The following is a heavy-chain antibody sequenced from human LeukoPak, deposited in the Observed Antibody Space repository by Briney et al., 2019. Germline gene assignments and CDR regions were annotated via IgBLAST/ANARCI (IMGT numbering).Heavy chain of an antibody. CDR3: ARDGDSSGYYYWAFDL. J-gene: IGHJ3*01. V-gene: IGHV4-4*07. CDR1: GGSINTYY. Sequence: SETLSLTCTVSGGSINTYYWSWIRQPAGKGLEWIGRIYATGSTNYNPSLKSRVTMSVDTSKNQFSLKLSSVTAADTAVYYCARDGDSSGYYYWAFDLWGQGTMVTVS. CDR2: IYATGST. D-gene: IGHD3-22*01.